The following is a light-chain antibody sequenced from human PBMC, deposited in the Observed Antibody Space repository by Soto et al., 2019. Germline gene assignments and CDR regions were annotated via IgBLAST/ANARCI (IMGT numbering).Light chain of an antibody. V-gene: IGKV3-15*01. CDR3: QHYDNWPYT. Sequence: EIVLTQSPAALSVCPGERATLSCRASQSVSSNLAWYQQKLGQAPRLLIYTASTRATGVPARFSGSGSGTEFTLTINSLQSADFEVYYCQHYDNWPYTFGQGTRLEIK. CDR1: QSVSSN. CDR2: TAS. J-gene: IGKJ5*01.